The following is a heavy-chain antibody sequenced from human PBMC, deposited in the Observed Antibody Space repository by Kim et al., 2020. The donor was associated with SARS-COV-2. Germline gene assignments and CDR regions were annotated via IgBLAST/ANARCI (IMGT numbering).Heavy chain of an antibody. CDR1: GYTFTSYA. J-gene: IGHJ3*02. D-gene: IGHD3-3*01. Sequence: ASVKVSCKASGYTFTSYAMNWVRQAPGQGLEWMGWINTNTGNPTYAQGFTGRFVFSLDTSVSTAYLQISSLKAEDTAVYYCARDEDGITIFGVGDDAFDIWGQGTMVTVSS. V-gene: IGHV7-4-1*02. CDR3: ARDEDGITIFGVGDDAFDI. CDR2: INTNTGNP.